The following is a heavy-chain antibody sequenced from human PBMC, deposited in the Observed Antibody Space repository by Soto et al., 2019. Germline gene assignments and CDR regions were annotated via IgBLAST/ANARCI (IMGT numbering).Heavy chain of an antibody. Sequence: QVQLVESGGGVVQPGRSLRLSCAASGFTFSSYGMHWVRQAPGEGLEWVAVISYDGSNKYYADSVKGRFTISRDNSKNTLYLQMNSLRAEDTAVYYCAKPLYDSSGYYGEGFDYWGQGTLVTVSS. CDR1: GFTFSSYG. J-gene: IGHJ4*02. CDR2: ISYDGSNK. D-gene: IGHD3-22*01. V-gene: IGHV3-30*18. CDR3: AKPLYDSSGYYGEGFDY.